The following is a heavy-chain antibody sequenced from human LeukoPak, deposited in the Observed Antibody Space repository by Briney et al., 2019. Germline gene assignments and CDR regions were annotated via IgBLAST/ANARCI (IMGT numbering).Heavy chain of an antibody. V-gene: IGHV1-24*01. D-gene: IGHD2-2*02. J-gene: IGHJ3*02. CDR3: ATRTVPTAIHSAFDI. Sequence: GASVKLSCKSSGYTLSVLPIHWVRQAPGKGLECMGGYEPEDGETFYTQEFQGRVTMTEDISTDTAYMELSSLRSDDTAMYYCATRTVPTAIHSAFDIWGQGTMVTVSS. CDR1: GYTLSVLP. CDR2: YEPEDGET.